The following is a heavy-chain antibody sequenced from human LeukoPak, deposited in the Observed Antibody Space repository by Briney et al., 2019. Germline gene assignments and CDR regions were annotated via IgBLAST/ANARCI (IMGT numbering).Heavy chain of an antibody. Sequence: SETLSLTCSVSGGSISSHYWIWFRQPPGKGLEWIGHGHDSGSSNYNPSLKSRVTISIDTSKNQFSLKLNSVTAADTADYYCARAPVVRGVFGWFDFWGQGVLVTVSS. J-gene: IGHJ5*01. V-gene: IGHV4-59*11. CDR1: GGSISSHY. D-gene: IGHD3-10*01. CDR2: GHDSGSS. CDR3: ARAPVVRGVFGWFDF.